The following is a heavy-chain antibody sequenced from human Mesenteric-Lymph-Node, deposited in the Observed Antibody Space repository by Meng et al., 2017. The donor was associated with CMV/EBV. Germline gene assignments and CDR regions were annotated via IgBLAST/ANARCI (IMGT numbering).Heavy chain of an antibody. J-gene: IGHJ6*02. CDR3: AREGSLEWFSHGMDV. D-gene: IGHD3-3*01. CDR2: IYYRGST. Sequence: SETLSLTCTVSGDRVISGGYYWSWTRQPPGKGLEWIGYIYYRGSTNYNPSHKSRVTISLDTSQNQFSLKLSSVTAADTAVYYCAREGSLEWFSHGMDVWGQGTTVTVSS. V-gene: IGHV4-61*08. CDR1: GDRVISGGYY.